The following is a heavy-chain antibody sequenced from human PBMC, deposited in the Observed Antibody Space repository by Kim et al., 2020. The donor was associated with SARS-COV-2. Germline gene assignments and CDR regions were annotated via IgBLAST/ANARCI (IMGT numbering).Heavy chain of an antibody. V-gene: IGHV3-21*01. J-gene: IGHJ6*01. CDR3: ARDPARYYYGSGGGYYY. CDR2: ISNSISYI. Sequence: GGSLRLSCAASGFTFSSYSMNWVRQAPGKGLEWVSSISNSISYIYYADSVKGRFTISRDNAKNSLYLQMNSLRAEDTAVYYCARDPARYYYGSGGGYYY. D-gene: IGHD3-10*01. CDR1: GFTFSSYS.